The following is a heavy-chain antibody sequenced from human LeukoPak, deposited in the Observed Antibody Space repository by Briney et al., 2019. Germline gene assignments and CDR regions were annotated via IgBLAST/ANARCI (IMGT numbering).Heavy chain of an antibody. D-gene: IGHD3-16*01. J-gene: IGHJ6*03. V-gene: IGHV5-51*01. CDR1: GYSFITYW. Sequence: GESLKISCKGSGYSFITYWIGWVRQMPGKGLEWIGIIYPGDSDIRYSPSFQGQVTISADKSISTAYLQWSSLKASDTAMYYFPNLFILLFGGLPSHYSSRDVWAKGTRSPSP. CDR2: IYPGDSDI. CDR3: PNLFILLFGGLPSHYSSRDV.